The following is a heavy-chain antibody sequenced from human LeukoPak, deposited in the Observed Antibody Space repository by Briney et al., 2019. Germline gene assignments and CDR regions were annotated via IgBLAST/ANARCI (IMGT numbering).Heavy chain of an antibody. CDR1: GFTFSSYA. CDR2: ISGSGGST. Sequence: GGSLRLSCAASGFTFSSYAMSWVRQAPGKGLEWVSAISGSGGSTYYADSVKGRFTISRDNSKNTLYLQMNSLRAEDTAVYYCAKVTKYNYDSSGYYHWGQGTLVTVSS. CDR3: AKVTKYNYDSSGYYH. J-gene: IGHJ5*02. V-gene: IGHV3-23*01. D-gene: IGHD3-22*01.